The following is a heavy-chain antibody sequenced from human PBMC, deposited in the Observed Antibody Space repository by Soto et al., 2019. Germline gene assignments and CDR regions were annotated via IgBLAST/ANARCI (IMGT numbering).Heavy chain of an antibody. D-gene: IGHD2-2*01. V-gene: IGHV3-33*01. Sequence: VQLVESGGGVVQPGRSLRLSCAASGFTFSSYGMHWVRQAPGKGLEWVAVIWYDGSNDDHVDSVKGRFTISRDNSNNXXYLEMNRLRAEDTAIYYCTRGYCSSYSCYGAAMDVWGQGTTIAVAS. J-gene: IGHJ6*02. CDR2: IWYDGSND. CDR1: GFTFSSYG. CDR3: TRGYCSSYSCYGAAMDV.